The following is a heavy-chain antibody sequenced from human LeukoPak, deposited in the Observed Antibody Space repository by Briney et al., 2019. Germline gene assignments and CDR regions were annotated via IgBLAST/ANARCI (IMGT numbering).Heavy chain of an antibody. CDR2: INHSGST. V-gene: IGHV4-34*01. J-gene: IGHJ1*01. CDR1: GGSFSGCY. Sequence: SETLSLTCAVYGGSFSGCYWSWIRQPPGKGLEWIGEINHSGSTNYNPSLKSRVTISVDTSKSQFSLKLSSVTAADTAVYYCARAEGYCSSTSCSEYFQHWGQGTLVTVSS. CDR3: ARAEGYCSSTSCSEYFQH. D-gene: IGHD2-2*01.